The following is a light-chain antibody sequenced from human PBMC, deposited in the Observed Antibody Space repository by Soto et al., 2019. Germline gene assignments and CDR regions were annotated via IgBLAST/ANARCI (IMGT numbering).Light chain of an antibody. CDR2: DVA. CDR1: SSDVGGFNF. Sequence: QSVLPQPASVSGSPGQSITISCTGSSSDVGGFNFVSWYQQHPGKAPKLMIYDVASRPSGVSNRFSGSKSGNTASLTISGLQTEDEADYYCSSYTTSSTRVFGTGTKVTVL. V-gene: IGLV2-14*03. CDR3: SSYTTSSTRV. J-gene: IGLJ1*01.